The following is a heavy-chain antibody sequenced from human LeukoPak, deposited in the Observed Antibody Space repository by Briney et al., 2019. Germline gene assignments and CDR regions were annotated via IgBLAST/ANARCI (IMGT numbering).Heavy chain of an antibody. V-gene: IGHV1-69*13. Sequence: SVKVSCKASGGTFSSYAISWVRQAPGQGLEWMGGIIPIFGTANYAQKFQGRVTITADESTSTAYMELSSLRSEDTAVYYCATAKWSQIAARPLDYWGQGTLVTVSS. D-gene: IGHD6-6*01. CDR3: ATAKWSQIAARPLDY. CDR2: IIPIFGTA. J-gene: IGHJ4*02. CDR1: GGTFSSYA.